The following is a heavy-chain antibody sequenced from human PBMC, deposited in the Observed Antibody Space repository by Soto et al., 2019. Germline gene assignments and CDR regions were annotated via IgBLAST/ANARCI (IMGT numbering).Heavy chain of an antibody. J-gene: IGHJ5*02. CDR2: VFYSGST. CDR3: ARREGYCSSTSCYANWFDP. CDR1: GGSISSSSYY. V-gene: IGHV4-39*01. D-gene: IGHD2-2*01. Sequence: PSETLSLTSTVSGGSISSSSYYWAWIRQPPGKGLEWIGSVFYSGSTYYNPSLKSPVTVSVDTSKNQFSLKMSSVTAADTAVYYCARREGYCSSTSCYANWFDPWGQGTLVTVSS.